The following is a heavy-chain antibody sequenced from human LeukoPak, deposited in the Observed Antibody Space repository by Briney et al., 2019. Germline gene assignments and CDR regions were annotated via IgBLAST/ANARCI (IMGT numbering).Heavy chain of an antibody. V-gene: IGHV4-59*01. Sequence: SETLSLTCTVPGGSISGYYWSWIRQPPGKGLEWIGYIYYSGSTNYNPSLKSRVTISVDTSQNQFSLKLTSVTAADTTVYYCAKYERSRGPYYTFDYWGQGTLVAVSS. CDR2: IYYSGST. CDR3: AKYERSRGPYYTFDY. J-gene: IGHJ4*02. D-gene: IGHD3-3*01. CDR1: GGSISGYY.